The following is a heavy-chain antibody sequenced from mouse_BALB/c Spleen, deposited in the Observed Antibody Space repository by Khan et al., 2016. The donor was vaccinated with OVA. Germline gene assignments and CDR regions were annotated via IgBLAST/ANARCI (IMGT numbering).Heavy chain of an antibody. J-gene: IGHJ2*01. V-gene: IGHV5-6-5*01. CDR1: GFTFSNYT. Sequence: EVQLVESGGGLVKPGGSLKLSCAASGFTFSNYTMSWVRQTPETRLEWVASISSGGFTYYPDSVKGRFTISRDNARNILYLQMISLRSEDTAMYYCTEGLFLDYFDYWGQGTTLTVSS. D-gene: IGHD6-1*01. CDR2: ISSGGFT. CDR3: TEGLFLDYFDY.